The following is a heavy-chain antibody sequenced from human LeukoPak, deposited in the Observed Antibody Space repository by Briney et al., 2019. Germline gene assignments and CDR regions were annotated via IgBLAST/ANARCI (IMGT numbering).Heavy chain of an antibody. CDR1: GFSFGTYS. V-gene: IGHV3-48*04. CDR3: ARLTASEPLLVSLDY. J-gene: IGHJ4*02. Sequence: GGSPRLSCEVSGFSFGTYSMNWVRQAPGKGLEWVSYISSTSDPIYYADSVKGRFTISRDNAKNSLFLQMNSLRAEDTAVYYCARLTASEPLLVSLDYWGQGTLVTVST. D-gene: IGHD3-3*02. CDR2: ISSTSDPI.